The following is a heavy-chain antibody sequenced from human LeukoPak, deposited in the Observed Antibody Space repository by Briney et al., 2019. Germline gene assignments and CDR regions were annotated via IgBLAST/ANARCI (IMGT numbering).Heavy chain of an antibody. V-gene: IGHV4-61*01. D-gene: IGHD6-13*01. J-gene: IGHJ4*02. CDR3: ARKRAGDQTYYFDY. CDR1: GGSVSSGRYY. Sequence: PSETLSLTCTLSGGSVSSGRYYWSWTRQPPGKGLEWIGYFYYSGSTNYNPSLKTRVPISVDTPKNQFPRKVSSVTAADTPVYYCARKRAGDQTYYFDYWGQGTLVTVSS. CDR2: FYYSGST.